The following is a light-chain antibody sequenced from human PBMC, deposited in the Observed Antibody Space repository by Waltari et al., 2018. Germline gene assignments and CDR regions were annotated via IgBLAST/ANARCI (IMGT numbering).Light chain of an antibody. V-gene: IGLV7-46*01. Sequence: QAVVTQEPSLTVSPGGTVTLTCASSTGDVTSILYPYWFQQKPGQAPPTLIYDTDNKHPRTPARVSGSLLGGKAALTLSGAQPEDEADYYCLLSYYGARVFGGGTSLTVL. J-gene: IGLJ3*02. CDR2: DTD. CDR1: TGDVTSILY. CDR3: LLSYYGARV.